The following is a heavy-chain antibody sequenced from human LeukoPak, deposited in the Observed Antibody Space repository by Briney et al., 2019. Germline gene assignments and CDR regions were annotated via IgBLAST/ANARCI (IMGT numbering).Heavy chain of an antibody. D-gene: IGHD2-15*01. CDR1: GYTFTSYC. CDR3: ARDGAVVVVAATDDWLGAFDI. Sequence: ASVKVSCKASGYTFTSYCMHWVRQAPGQGLEWMGIINPSGGSTSYAQKFQDRVTMTRDTSTSTVYMELSSLRSEDTAVYYCARDGAVVVVAATDDWLGAFDIWGQGTMVTVSS. CDR2: INPSGGST. V-gene: IGHV1-46*01. J-gene: IGHJ3*02.